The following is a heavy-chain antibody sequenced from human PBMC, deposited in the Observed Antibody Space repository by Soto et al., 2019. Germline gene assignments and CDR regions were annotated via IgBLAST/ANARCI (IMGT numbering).Heavy chain of an antibody. CDR2: IHTYNGNT. CDR3: ARGVSIAVAGPDYYFYGMDV. Sequence: ASVKVSCKASGYTFTSYGISWVRGAPGQGLEWMGWIHTYNGNTNYAQKGQDRATMTTDASTSTAYMELRSLRSDDTAVYYCARGVSIAVAGPDYYFYGMDVWGQGTTVTVSS. V-gene: IGHV1-18*01. D-gene: IGHD6-19*01. CDR1: GYTFTSYG. J-gene: IGHJ6*02.